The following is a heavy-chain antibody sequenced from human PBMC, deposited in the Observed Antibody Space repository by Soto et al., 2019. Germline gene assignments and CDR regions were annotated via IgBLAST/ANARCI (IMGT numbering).Heavy chain of an antibody. J-gene: IGHJ6*02. CDR2: INHSGST. V-gene: IGHV4-34*01. CDR1: GGSFSDYY. CDR3: ARDNDILTDRAPYYYYGMDV. Sequence: SETLSLTCAVYGGSFSDYYWSWIRQPPGKGLEWIGEINHSGSTNYNPSLKSRVTISVDMSKNQFSLKVSSVTAADTAVYYCARDNDILTDRAPYYYYGMDVWGQGTTVTVSS. D-gene: IGHD3-9*01.